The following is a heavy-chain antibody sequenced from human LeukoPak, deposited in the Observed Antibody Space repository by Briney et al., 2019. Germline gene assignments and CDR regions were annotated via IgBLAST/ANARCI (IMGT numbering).Heavy chain of an antibody. CDR1: EYTFTSYD. J-gene: IGHJ6*02. CDR3: ARAYDFWSGYTYPYYYYGMDV. D-gene: IGHD3-3*01. Sequence: ASVKVSCKASEYTFTSYDINWVRQATGQGLEWMGWMNPNSGNTGYAQKFQGRVTMTRNTSISTAYMELSSLRSEDTAVYYCARAYDFWSGYTYPYYYYGMDVWGQGTTVTVSS. CDR2: MNPNSGNT. V-gene: IGHV1-8*01.